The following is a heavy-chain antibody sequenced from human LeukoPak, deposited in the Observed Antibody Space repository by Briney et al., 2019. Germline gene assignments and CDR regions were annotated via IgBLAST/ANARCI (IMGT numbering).Heavy chain of an antibody. CDR3: IRVAVAGRFDY. V-gene: IGHV3-73*01. D-gene: IGHD6-19*01. Sequence: GGSLKLSCAASGFTFSGSAMHWVRQASGKGPEWVGRIRSKANSYATAYAASVKGRFTISRDDSKNTAYLQMNSLKTEDTAVYYCIRVAVAGRFDYWGQGTLVTVSS. CDR1: GFTFSGSA. CDR2: IRSKANSYAT. J-gene: IGHJ4*02.